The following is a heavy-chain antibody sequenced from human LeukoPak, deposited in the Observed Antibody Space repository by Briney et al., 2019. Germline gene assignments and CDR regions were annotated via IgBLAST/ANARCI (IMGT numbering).Heavy chain of an antibody. CDR3: ARDDTAMVNY. V-gene: IGHV4-61*02. Sequence: SETLSLTCTVSGGSISSGSYYWSWIRQPAGKGLEWIGRIYTSGSTNYNPSLKSRVTIPVDTSKNQFSLKLSSVTAADTAVYYCARDDTAMVNYWGQGTLVTVSS. CDR2: IYTSGST. J-gene: IGHJ4*02. CDR1: GGSISSGSYY. D-gene: IGHD5-18*01.